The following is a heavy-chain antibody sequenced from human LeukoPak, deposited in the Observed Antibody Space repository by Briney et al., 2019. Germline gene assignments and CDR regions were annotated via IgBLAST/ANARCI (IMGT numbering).Heavy chain of an antibody. J-gene: IGHJ5*02. CDR2: IYHSGST. CDR3: ARGYGGNLNWFDP. V-gene: IGHV4-30-2*01. Sequence: SETLSLTCAVSGGSISSGGYSWSWIRQPPGKGLEWIGYIYHSGSTYYNPSLKSRVTISVDRSKNQFSLKLSSVTAAGTAVYYCARGYGGNLNWFDPWGQGTLVTVSS. D-gene: IGHD4-23*01. CDR1: GGSISSGGYS.